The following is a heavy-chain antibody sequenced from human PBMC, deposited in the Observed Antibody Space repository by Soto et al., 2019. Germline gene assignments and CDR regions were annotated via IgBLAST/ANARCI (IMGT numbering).Heavy chain of an antibody. J-gene: IGHJ6*03. V-gene: IGHV4-34*01. CDR2: INHSGST. Sequence: SEALSVTCAVYGGSFSGYYWSWIRQPPGKGLEWIGEINHSGSTNYNPSLKSRVTISVDTSKNQFSLKLSSVTAADTAVYYCATLPVSRHSSSTDMDTWGKDTTLTISS. CDR3: ATLPVSRHSSSTDMDT. D-gene: IGHD2-2*01. CDR1: GGSFSGYY.